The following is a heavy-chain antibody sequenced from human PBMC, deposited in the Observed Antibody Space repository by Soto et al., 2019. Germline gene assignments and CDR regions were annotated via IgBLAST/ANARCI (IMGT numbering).Heavy chain of an antibody. D-gene: IGHD2-15*01. J-gene: IGHJ4*02. CDR1: GFTFSSYA. Sequence: EVQLLESGGGLVPPGGSLRLSCAASGFTFSSYAMSWVRQAPGQGLEWVSGISGSGDSTYYADSVKGRFTISRDNLKNTLFLQMNSLTAEDMAIYYCAKDRHMLLRTLDFWGQGTLVTVSS. CDR3: AKDRHMLLRTLDF. V-gene: IGHV3-23*01. CDR2: ISGSGDST.